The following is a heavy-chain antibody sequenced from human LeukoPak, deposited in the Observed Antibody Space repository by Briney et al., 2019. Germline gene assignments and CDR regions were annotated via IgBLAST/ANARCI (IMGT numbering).Heavy chain of an antibody. D-gene: IGHD2-15*01. V-gene: IGHV3-30-3*02. J-gene: IGHJ6*02. CDR1: GFTFSSYA. CDR2: ISYDGSNK. Sequence: GGSLRLSCAASGFTFSSYAMHWVRQAPGKGLEWVAVISYDGSNKYYADSVKGRFTISRDNSKNTLYLQMNSLRAEDTAVYYCAKPDATGLYYYYGMDVWGQGTTVTVSS. CDR3: AKPDATGLYYYYGMDV.